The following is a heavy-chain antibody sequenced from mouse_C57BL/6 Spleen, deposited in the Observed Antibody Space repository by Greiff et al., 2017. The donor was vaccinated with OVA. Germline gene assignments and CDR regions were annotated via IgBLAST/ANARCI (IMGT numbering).Heavy chain of an antibody. CDR1: GYTFTSYW. V-gene: IGHV1-61*01. Sequence: QVQLQQPGAELVRPGSSVTLSCKASGYTFTSYWMDWVKQRPGQGLEWIGNIYPSDSETHYNQKFKDKATLTVDKSSGTAYMQLSSLTSEDSAVYYCARGGYGSSYAMDYWGQGTSVTVSS. CDR2: IYPSDSET. CDR3: ARGGYGSSYAMDY. J-gene: IGHJ4*01. D-gene: IGHD1-1*01.